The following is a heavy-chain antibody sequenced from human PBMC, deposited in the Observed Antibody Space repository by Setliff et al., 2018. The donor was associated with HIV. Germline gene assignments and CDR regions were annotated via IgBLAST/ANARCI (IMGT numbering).Heavy chain of an antibody. V-gene: IGHV4-61*02. CDR3: ARDKGYYYMDV. Sequence: PSETLSLTCTVSGVSISSGSYYWRWIRQSAGKGLEWIGRTYTSGSTNDNPSLKSRITISVDTSNNQFSLRLSSVTAADTAVYYCARDKGYYYMDVWGKVITVTVSS. CDR2: TYTSGST. J-gene: IGHJ6*03. CDR1: GVSISSGSYY.